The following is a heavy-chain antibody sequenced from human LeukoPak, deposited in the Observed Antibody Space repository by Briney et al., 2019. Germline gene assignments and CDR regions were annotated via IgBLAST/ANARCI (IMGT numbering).Heavy chain of an antibody. D-gene: IGHD3-10*01. Sequence: SETLSPTCTVSGGSISSYYWSWIRQPPGKGLEWIGYIYYSGSTNYNPSLKSRVTISVDTSKNQFSLKLSSVTAADTAVYYCARSEVTMVRGVNWFDPWGQGTLVTVSS. CDR1: GGSISSYY. CDR3: ARSEVTMVRGVNWFDP. J-gene: IGHJ5*02. CDR2: IYYSGST. V-gene: IGHV4-59*01.